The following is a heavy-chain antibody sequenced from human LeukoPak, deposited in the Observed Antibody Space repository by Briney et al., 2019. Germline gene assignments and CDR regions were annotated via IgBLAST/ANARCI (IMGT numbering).Heavy chain of an antibody. D-gene: IGHD4-17*01. CDR1: AGSISSHY. J-gene: IGHJ6*03. Sequence: PSETLSLTCTVSAGSISSHYWSWIRQPPGKGLEWIGDAFYSGDTNYNPSLKSRVTIAVDTSENQFSMWLNSVTAADAAVYYCARLNPDYGSRAYYYYMDVWGKGTTVTVSS. CDR2: AFYSGDT. CDR3: ARLNPDYGSRAYYYYMDV. V-gene: IGHV4-59*08.